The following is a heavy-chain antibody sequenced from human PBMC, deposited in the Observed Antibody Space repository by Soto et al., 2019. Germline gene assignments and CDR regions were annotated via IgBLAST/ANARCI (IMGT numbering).Heavy chain of an antibody. CDR3: ARDVTRFLWSYYYYYMDV. D-gene: IGHD3-3*01. CDR1: GFTFNNYW. CDR2: IKQDGSEK. Sequence: GGSLRLSCAASGFTFNNYWIHWVRQAPGKGLEWVANIKQDGSEKYYVDSVKGRFTISRDNAKNSLYLQMNSLRAEDTAVYYCARDVTRFLWSYYYYYMDVWGKGTTVTVSS. J-gene: IGHJ6*03. V-gene: IGHV3-7*01.